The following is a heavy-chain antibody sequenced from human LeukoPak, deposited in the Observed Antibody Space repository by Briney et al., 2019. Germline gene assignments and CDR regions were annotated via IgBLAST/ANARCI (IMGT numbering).Heavy chain of an antibody. D-gene: IGHD3-22*01. J-gene: IGHJ4*02. Sequence: GGSLRLSCAASGFTFSDYYMSWIRQAPGKGLEWVSYISSSGSTIYYADSVKGRFTISRDNAKNSLYLQMNSLRAEDTAVYYCARRTFYDSNGPLLDYFDYWGQGTLVTVSS. CDR1: GFTFSDYY. CDR3: ARRTFYDSNGPLLDYFDY. CDR2: ISSSGSTI. V-gene: IGHV3-11*01.